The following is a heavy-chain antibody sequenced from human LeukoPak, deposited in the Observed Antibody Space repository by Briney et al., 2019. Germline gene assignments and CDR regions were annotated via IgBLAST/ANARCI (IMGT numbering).Heavy chain of an antibody. CDR3: ARDQWLAYYYHGMDV. V-gene: IGHV3-48*03. Sequence: PGGSLRLSCAASGFTFSSYAMSCVRQAPGKGLEWVSYITNNGTTIYYADSVKGRFTISRDNAENSLYLQMNSLRAEDTAIYYCARDQWLAYYYHGMDVWGQGTTVTVSS. CDR2: ITNNGTTI. D-gene: IGHD6-19*01. J-gene: IGHJ6*02. CDR1: GFTFSSYA.